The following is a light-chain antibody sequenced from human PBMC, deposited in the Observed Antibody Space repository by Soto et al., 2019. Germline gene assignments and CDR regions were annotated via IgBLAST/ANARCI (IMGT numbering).Light chain of an antibody. Sequence: DIQMTQSPSTLSASVGDRLTIICRASQSISRWLAWYQQKPGKXPXXLIYDASTLESGVPSRFSGRGSGTEFTLTISSMEPDDFATYYCQHYDSYWTFGQGTKGDIK. CDR1: QSISRW. V-gene: IGKV1-5*02. J-gene: IGKJ1*01. CDR3: QHYDSYWT. CDR2: DAS.